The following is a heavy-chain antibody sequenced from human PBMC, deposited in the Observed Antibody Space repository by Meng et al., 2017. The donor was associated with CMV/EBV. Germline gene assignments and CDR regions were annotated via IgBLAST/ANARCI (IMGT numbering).Heavy chain of an antibody. CDR3: ARTGEYPTFDY. Sequence: QVPPECSAPVPVKPSPTLALTCTVSGGSISSGDYYWSWIRQPPGKGLEWIGYIYYSGSTYYNPSLKSRVTISVDTSKNQFSLKLSSVTAADTAVYYCARTGEYPTFDYWGQGTLVTVSS. CDR1: GGSISSGDYY. D-gene: IGHD2/OR15-2a*01. CDR2: IYYSGST. V-gene: IGHV4-30-4*08. J-gene: IGHJ4*02.